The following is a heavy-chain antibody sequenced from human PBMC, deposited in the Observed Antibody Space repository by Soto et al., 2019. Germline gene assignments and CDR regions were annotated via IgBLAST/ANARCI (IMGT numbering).Heavy chain of an antibody. CDR3: ARAGPGYYGMDV. J-gene: IGHJ6*02. CDR2: IYYSGST. CDR1: GGSISSGGYY. V-gene: IGHV4-30-4*08. Sequence: SETLSLTCTVSGGSISSGGYYWSWIRQHPGKGLEWIGYIYYSGSTYYNPSLKSRVTISVDTSKNQFSLKLSSVTAADTAVYYCARAGPGYYGMDVWGQGTTVTVSS.